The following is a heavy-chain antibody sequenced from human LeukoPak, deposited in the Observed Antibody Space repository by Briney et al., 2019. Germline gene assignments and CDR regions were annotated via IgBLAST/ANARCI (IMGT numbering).Heavy chain of an antibody. D-gene: IGHD3-10*01. CDR2: ISYDGSNK. V-gene: IGHV3-30-3*01. CDR1: GFTFSSYA. Sequence: GGSLRLSCAASGFTFSSYAMHWVRQAPGKGLEWVAVISYDGSNKYYADSVKGRFTISRDNSKSTLYLQMNSLRAEDTAVYYCARAPDGSGAYWGQGTLVTVSS. CDR3: ARAPDGSGAY. J-gene: IGHJ4*02.